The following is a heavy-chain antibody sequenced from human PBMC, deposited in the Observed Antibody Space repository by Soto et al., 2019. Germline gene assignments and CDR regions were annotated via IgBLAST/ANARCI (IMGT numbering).Heavy chain of an antibody. Sequence: GGSLRLSCAASGFTFSTHGMHWVRQAPGKGPEWVAVISHDGSKKYYVESVEGRFSISRDNSKSIVHLQMNNVRTEDTAVYYCAKDKGPYYDFWSGTRWFDPWGQGTLVTVSS. CDR3: AKDKGPYYDFWSGTRWFDP. CDR1: GFTFSTHG. CDR2: ISHDGSKK. J-gene: IGHJ5*02. D-gene: IGHD3-3*01. V-gene: IGHV3-30*18.